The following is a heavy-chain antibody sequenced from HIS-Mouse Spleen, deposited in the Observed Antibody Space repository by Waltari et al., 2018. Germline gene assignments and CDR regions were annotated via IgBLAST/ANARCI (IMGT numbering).Heavy chain of an antibody. CDR1: GYTFTGYY. CDR3: ARESPVYYFDY. CDR2: INPDSGGT. Sequence: QVQLVQSGAEVKKPGASVKVSCKASGYTFTGYYMHWVRQAPGQGLEWMGWINPDSGGTNSAQKFQGRVTMTRDTSISTAYMELSRLRSDDTAVYYCARESPVYYFDYWGQGTLVTVSS. J-gene: IGHJ4*02. V-gene: IGHV1-2*02.